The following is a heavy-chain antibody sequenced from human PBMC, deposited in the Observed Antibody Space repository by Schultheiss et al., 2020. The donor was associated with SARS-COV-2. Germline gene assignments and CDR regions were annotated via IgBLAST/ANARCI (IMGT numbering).Heavy chain of an antibody. CDR1: GGSISSGNYY. V-gene: IGHV4-61*09. CDR2: VNHSGST. CDR3: ARHGLSGGRQFDY. D-gene: IGHD2-15*01. Sequence: SETLSLTCTVSGGSISSGNYYWTWIRQPAGKGLEWIGEVNHSGSTNYNPSLKSRVTISVDTSKNQFSLKLKSVTGADTAVFYCARHGLSGGRQFDYWGQGTLVTVSS. J-gene: IGHJ4*02.